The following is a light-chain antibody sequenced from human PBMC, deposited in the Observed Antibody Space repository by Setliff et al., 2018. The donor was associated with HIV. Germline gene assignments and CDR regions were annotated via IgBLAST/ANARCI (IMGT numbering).Light chain of an antibody. J-gene: IGLJ1*01. CDR1: GSNIGTNT. CDR3: AAWDDSLNGYV. Sequence: GTPGQRVTISCSGSGSNIGTNTVTWYHQLPGTAPKVLIHSNNQRPSGVPDRFSGSKSGTSASLAISGLQSEDEADYYCAAWDDSLNGYVFATGTKVTVL. V-gene: IGLV1-44*01. CDR2: SNN.